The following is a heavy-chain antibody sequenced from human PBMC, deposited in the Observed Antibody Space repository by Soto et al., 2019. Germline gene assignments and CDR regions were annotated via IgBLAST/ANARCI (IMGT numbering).Heavy chain of an antibody. CDR3: ARGVSAGVDY. CDR1: GYTFSGFY. V-gene: IGHV1-8*02. D-gene: IGHD1-26*01. Sequence: ASVKVSCKASGYTFSGFYMHWVRQTAGQGLEWMGWMEPSTGRTGYAQKFQGRVTMTRDTSINTAYMELTTLTSDDTAFYYCARGVSAGVDYWGQGTLVTVSS. J-gene: IGHJ4*02. CDR2: MEPSTGRT.